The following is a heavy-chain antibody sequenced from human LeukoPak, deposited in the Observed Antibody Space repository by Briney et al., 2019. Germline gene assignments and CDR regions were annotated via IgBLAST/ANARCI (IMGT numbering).Heavy chain of an antibody. CDR2: ISNDGSKN. V-gene: IGHV3-30*09. J-gene: IGHJ4*02. CDR1: GFTFSIYA. CDR3: ARGNGYHLLDY. D-gene: IGHD5-24*01. Sequence: GGSLRLSCAASGFTFSIYAIHWVRKAPGKGRGWVAGISNDGSKNYYTDSVKGRFAISRDNSKNTLYLQMNSLRDDDTAVYYCARGNGYHLLDYWGQGTLVTVSS.